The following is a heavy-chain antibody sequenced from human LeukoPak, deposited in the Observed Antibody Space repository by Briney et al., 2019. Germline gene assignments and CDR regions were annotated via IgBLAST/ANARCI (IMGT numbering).Heavy chain of an antibody. CDR1: GYTFTSYD. D-gene: IGHD6-19*01. J-gene: IGHJ4*02. CDR3: ASLIAVAGTRDH. V-gene: IGHV1-8*01. CDR2: MNPNSGNT. Sequence: ASVKVSCKASGYTFTSYDINCVRQATGQGLEWMGWMNPNSGNTGYAQKFKGRVTMTRNTSISTAYMERSSLRSEDTAVYYCASLIAVAGTRDHWGQGTLVTVSS.